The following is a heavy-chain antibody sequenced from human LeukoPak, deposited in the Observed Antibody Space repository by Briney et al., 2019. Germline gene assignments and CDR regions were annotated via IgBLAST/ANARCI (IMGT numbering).Heavy chain of an antibody. CDR3: ARESFYCSGGSCYNTQFDY. Sequence: GGSLGLSCAASGFTFSDYYMSWIRQAPGKGLGWVSYISSGGGTIYYADSVKGRFTISRDNAKNSLYLQMNSLRAEDTAVYYCARESFYCSGGSCYNTQFDYWGQGTLVTVSS. D-gene: IGHD2-15*01. J-gene: IGHJ4*02. CDR2: ISSGGGTI. CDR1: GFTFSDYY. V-gene: IGHV3-11*01.